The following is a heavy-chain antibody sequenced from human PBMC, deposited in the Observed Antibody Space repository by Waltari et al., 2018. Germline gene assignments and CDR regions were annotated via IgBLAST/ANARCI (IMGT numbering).Heavy chain of an antibody. CDR1: GYTFTSYD. V-gene: IGHV1-8*01. CDR2: MNPNSGNT. D-gene: IGHD3-22*01. CDR3: ASADYYDSSGYRAFDI. Sequence: QVQLVQSGAEVKKPGASVKVSYKASGYTFTSYDINWVRQATGQGLGWMGWMNPNSGNTGYAQKFQGRVTMTRNTSISTAYMELTSLRSEDTAVYYCASADYYDSSGYRAFDIWGQGTMVTVSS. J-gene: IGHJ3*02.